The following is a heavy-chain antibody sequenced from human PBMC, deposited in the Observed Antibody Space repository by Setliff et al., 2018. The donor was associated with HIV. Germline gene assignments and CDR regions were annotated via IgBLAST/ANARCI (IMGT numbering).Heavy chain of an antibody. D-gene: IGHD6-6*01. J-gene: IGHJ6*03. V-gene: IGHV1-69*06. CDR3: ARRAAGGSSPNDYMDV. CDR2: IIPIFGTA. CDR1: GGTFSSYA. Sequence: SVKVSCKASGGTFSSYAISWVRQAPGQGFEWMGRIIPIFGTANYAQKFQGRVTITADKSTSTAYMELSSLRSEDTAVYYCARRAAGGSSPNDYMDVWGKGTTVTVSS.